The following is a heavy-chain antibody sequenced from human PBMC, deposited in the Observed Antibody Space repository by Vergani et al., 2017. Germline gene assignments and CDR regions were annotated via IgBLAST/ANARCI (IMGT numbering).Heavy chain of an antibody. V-gene: IGHV3-11*01. J-gene: IGHJ3*02. D-gene: IGHD1-14*01. CDR1: GFTFNAYY. CDR2: ISVSGTSI. Sequence: QEQLVESGGGLVKPGGSLRLSCEASGFTFNAYYMSWVRQAPGKGLECVSYISVSGTSIHYADSVKGRFTISRDNAKSFLSLQMHSLTAEDTAVYFCARVGTWAFDIWGQGTVVTVSS. CDR3: ARVGTWAFDI.